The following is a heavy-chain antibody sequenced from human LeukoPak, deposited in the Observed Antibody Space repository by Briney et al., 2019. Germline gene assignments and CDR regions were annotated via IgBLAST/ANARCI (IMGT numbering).Heavy chain of an antibody. CDR1: GGSINSYY. D-gene: IGHD1-26*01. J-gene: IGHJ4*02. CDR2: IYTSGIT. Sequence: SETLSLTCTVSGGSINSYYWSWIRQPAGKGLEWIGRIYTSGITNYNSSLKSRVTMSVDTFKNQFSLKLNSVTAADTAVYYCARDSMHSAYGDEYWGQGTLVTVSS. CDR3: ARDSMHSAYGDEY. V-gene: IGHV4-4*07.